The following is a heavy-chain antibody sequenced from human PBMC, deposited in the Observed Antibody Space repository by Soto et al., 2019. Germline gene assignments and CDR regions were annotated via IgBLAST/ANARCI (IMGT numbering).Heavy chain of an antibody. J-gene: IGHJ5*02. CDR3: AIEALKGRGERAAARWNWFDA. CDR2: ISRSGGST. D-gene: IGHD6-6*01. CDR1: GFTFSSYA. Sequence: EVQLLQSGGGLVKPGGSLRLSCTASGFTFSSYAMSWVRQAPGQGLEWVSAISRSGGSTNYADSVKGRFTISRDNSKNEVSVQMNGQRAEVTALYYCAIEALKGRGERAAARWNWFDAWGQGTLVTVCS. V-gene: IGHV3-23*01.